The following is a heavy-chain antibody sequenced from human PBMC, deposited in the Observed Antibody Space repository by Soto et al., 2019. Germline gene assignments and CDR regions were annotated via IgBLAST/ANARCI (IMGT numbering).Heavy chain of an antibody. J-gene: IGHJ4*02. CDR2: IKEDGSEI. CDR3: ARDIGFDYVN. V-gene: IGHV3-7*01. Sequence: PWGSLRLSCAVSGFNVMSYWMILFRQAPWKGLEWVASIKEDGSEIYYLHSVRGRFSISRDSAGNALHLTMNYLSAEDTGVYFCARDIGFDYVNWGQGTLVTVSS. CDR1: GFNVMSYW. D-gene: IGHD3-16*01.